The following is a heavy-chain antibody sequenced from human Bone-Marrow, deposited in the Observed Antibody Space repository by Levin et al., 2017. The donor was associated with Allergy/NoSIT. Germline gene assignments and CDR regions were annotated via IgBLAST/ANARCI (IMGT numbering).Heavy chain of an antibody. D-gene: IGHD5-12*01. J-gene: IGHJ2*01. CDR3: ARDPGYNGHDWYFDR. V-gene: IGHV3-74*01. CDR1: GFTFSTYR. Sequence: GESLKISCAASGFTFSTYRMHWVRQAPGKGLVWVSRSNSDGSGTGYADSVEGRFTISRDNAKNTLFLQMNSLRAEDTAVYYCARDPGYNGHDWYFDRWGRGTLVTVSS. CDR2: SNSDGSGT.